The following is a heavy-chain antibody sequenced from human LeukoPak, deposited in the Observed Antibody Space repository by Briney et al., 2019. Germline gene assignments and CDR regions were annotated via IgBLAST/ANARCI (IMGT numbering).Heavy chain of an antibody. CDR1: GFTFSDYY. CDR3: ACSYDFWSGPDY. Sequence: KPGGSLRLSCAAPGFTFSDYYMSWIRQAPGKGLEWVSYISSSGSTIYYADSVKGRFTISRDNAKNSLYLQMNSLRAEDTAVYYCACSYDFWSGPDYWGQGTLVTVSS. CDR2: ISSSGSTI. J-gene: IGHJ4*02. D-gene: IGHD3-3*01. V-gene: IGHV3-11*01.